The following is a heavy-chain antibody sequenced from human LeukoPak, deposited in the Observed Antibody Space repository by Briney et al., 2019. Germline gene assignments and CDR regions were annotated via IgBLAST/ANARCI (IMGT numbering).Heavy chain of an antibody. CDR3: ATVDYYDSSGLDY. CDR1: GYTFTDYY. CDR2: VDPEDGET. V-gene: IGHV1-69-2*01. D-gene: IGHD3-22*01. J-gene: IGHJ4*02. Sequence: ASVKVSCKVSGYTFTDYYVHWVQQAPGKGLEWMGLVDPEDGETIYAEKFQGRVTITADTSTDTAYMELSSLRSEDTAVHYCATVDYYDSSGLDYWGQGTLVTVSS.